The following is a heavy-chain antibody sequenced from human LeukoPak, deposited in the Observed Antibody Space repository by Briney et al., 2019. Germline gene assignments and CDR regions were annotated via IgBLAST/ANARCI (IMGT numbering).Heavy chain of an antibody. D-gene: IGHD2-8*01. CDR1: GFTFSNYG. Sequence: GRSLRLSCAASGFTFSNYGMHWVRQAPGKGLEWVAIIWYDGSNKYYADSVKGRFTISRDNSKNTLYLEMNSLRAEDTAVYYCAANFDFWGQGTLVIVSS. CDR2: IWYDGSNK. J-gene: IGHJ4*02. CDR3: AANFDF. V-gene: IGHV3-33*01.